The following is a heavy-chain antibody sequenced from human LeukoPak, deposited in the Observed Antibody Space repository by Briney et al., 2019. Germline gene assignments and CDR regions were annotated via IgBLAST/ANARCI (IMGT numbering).Heavy chain of an antibody. J-gene: IGHJ6*03. CDR3: ARGPDSPSYYYYMDV. CDR2: IYYSGST. Sequence: PSETLSLTCTVSGGSISNYYWSWIRQPPGKELEWIGYIYYSGSTNYNPSLTGRVTISVDTSKNQFSLNLSSVTAADTAVYYCARGPDSPSYYYYMDVWGKGTTVTVSS. V-gene: IGHV4-59*08. D-gene: IGHD3-10*01. CDR1: GGSISNYY.